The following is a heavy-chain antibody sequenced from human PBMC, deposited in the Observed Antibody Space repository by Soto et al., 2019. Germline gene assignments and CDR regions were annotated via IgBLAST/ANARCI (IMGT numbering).Heavy chain of an antibody. CDR2: INHSGST. D-gene: IGHD6-13*01. CDR3: ARGGPGIAAAAYNWFDP. V-gene: IGHV4-34*01. CDR1: GGSFSGYY. J-gene: IGHJ5*02. Sequence: QVQLQQWGAGLLKPSETLSLTCAVYGGSFSGYYWSWIRQPPGKGLEWIGEINHSGSTNYNPSLNSRVTISVDTSKNQFSLKLSSVTAADTAVYYCARGGPGIAAAAYNWFDPWGQGTLVTVSS.